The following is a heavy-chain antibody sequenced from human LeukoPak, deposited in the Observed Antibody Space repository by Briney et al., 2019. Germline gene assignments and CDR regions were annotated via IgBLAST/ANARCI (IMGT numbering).Heavy chain of an antibody. V-gene: IGHV3-53*01. D-gene: IGHD3-16*01. CDR1: GFIVSNNY. J-gene: IGHJ4*02. Sequence: GGSLRLSCAVSGFIVSNNYMSWVRQAPGKGLEWLSVLYTGGNTSYADSVRSRFTISRDNSKNTLYLHMDSLGAEDTAVYYCARGGPDFDYWGQGTLVIVSS. CDR2: LYTGGNT. CDR3: ARGGPDFDY.